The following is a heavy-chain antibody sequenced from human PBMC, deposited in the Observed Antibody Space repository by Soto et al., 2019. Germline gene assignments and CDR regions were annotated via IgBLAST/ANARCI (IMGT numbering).Heavy chain of an antibody. J-gene: IGHJ5*02. D-gene: IGHD3-22*01. V-gene: IGHV1-69*12. CDR1: GGTFSSYA. Sequence: QVQLVQSGAEVKKPGSSVKVSCKASGGTFSSYAITWVRQAPGQGLEWMGGIIPIFGTANYAQKFQARVTIPAGESTSTAYMDLSSLRSEDTAVYYCARDRGPSSGYYPFWFDPWGQGTLVTVSS. CDR2: IIPIFGTA. CDR3: ARDRGPSSGYYPFWFDP.